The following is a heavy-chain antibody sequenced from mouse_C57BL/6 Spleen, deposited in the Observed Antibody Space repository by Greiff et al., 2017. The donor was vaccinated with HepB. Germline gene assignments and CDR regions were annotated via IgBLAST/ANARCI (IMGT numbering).Heavy chain of an antibody. CDR2: ISYDGSN. Sequence: EVQLVESGPGLVKPSQSLSLTCSVTGYSITSGYYWNWIRQFPGNKLEWMGYISYDGSNNYNPSLKNRISITRDTSKNQFFLKLNSVTTEDTATYYCARERAYDYAYAMDYWGQGTSVTVSS. CDR3: ARERAYDYAYAMDY. J-gene: IGHJ4*01. D-gene: IGHD2-4*01. V-gene: IGHV3-6*01. CDR1: GYSITSGYY.